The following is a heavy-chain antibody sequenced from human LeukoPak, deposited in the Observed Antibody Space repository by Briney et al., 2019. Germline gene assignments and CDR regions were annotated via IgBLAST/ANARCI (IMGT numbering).Heavy chain of an antibody. CDR3: ARVRATVVPFDY. CDR1: GYTFTMDG. J-gene: IGHJ4*02. V-gene: IGHV1-18*01. D-gene: IGHD4-23*01. Sequence: ASVKVSCKASGYTFTMDGISWVRQAPGQGLEWMGWISAYNGNTNYAQKLQGRVTMTTDTSTSTAYMELRSLRSDDTAVYYCARVRATVVPFDYWGQGTLVTVSS. CDR2: ISAYNGNT.